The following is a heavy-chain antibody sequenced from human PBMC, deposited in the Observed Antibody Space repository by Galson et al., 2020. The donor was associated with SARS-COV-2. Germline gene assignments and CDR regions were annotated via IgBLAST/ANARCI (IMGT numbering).Heavy chain of an antibody. Sequence: ASVKVSCKASGYTFISFYIHWVRQAPGQGLEWMGVLNPSGDITSYAQKLRGRVTVTRDMSTQTVYMELSSLTSEDTAVYYCAREWGDINSSVFDYWGQGSLVVVSS. D-gene: IGHD2-21*01. CDR3: AREWGDINSSVFDY. CDR1: GYTFISFY. V-gene: IGHV1-46*04. J-gene: IGHJ4*02. CDR2: LNPSGDIT.